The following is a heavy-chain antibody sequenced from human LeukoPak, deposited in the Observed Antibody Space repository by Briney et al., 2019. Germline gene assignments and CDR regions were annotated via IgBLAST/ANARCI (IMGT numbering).Heavy chain of an antibody. CDR1: GFTFNTYA. V-gene: IGHV3-23*01. Sequence: GGSLRLSCAASGFTFNTYAMSWVRQAPGKGLEWVSVITHSGGTTFYADSVKGRFTISRDNSKNTLYLQMNSLRAEDTAVYYCAKDGGFNWNYVVTSFDYWGQGTLVTVSS. CDR3: AKDGGFNWNYVVTSFDY. CDR2: ITHSGGTT. J-gene: IGHJ4*02. D-gene: IGHD1-7*01.